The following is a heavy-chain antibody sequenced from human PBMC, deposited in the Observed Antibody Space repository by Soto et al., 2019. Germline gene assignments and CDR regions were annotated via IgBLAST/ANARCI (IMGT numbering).Heavy chain of an antibody. J-gene: IGHJ3*02. CDR3: ASLAHTYYDILTRYSEGAFDI. CDR2: IIPILGIA. Sequence: SVKVSCKASGGTFSSYTISWVRQAPGQGLEWMGRIIPILGIANYAQKFQGRVTITADKSTSTAYMELSSLGSEDTAVYYCASLAHTYYDILTRYSEGAFDIWG. D-gene: IGHD3-9*01. CDR1: GGTFSSYT. V-gene: IGHV1-69*02.